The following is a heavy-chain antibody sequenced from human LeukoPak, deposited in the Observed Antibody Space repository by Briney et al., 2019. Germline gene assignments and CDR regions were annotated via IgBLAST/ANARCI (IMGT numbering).Heavy chain of an antibody. Sequence: LSETLSLTCSVSGCTLTSSLSYWGWLRQPPGKGLLWIGSIYYSGSTYYSPSRKSRVNISVDPFKKQFFLKLNSVAAPGPGVYYCARSIATYGPTHNWFGPWGQGILVTVSS. CDR1: GCTLTSSLSY. D-gene: IGHD6-6*01. J-gene: IGHJ5*02. CDR2: IYYSGST. V-gene: IGHV4-39*01. CDR3: ARSIATYGPTHNWFGP.